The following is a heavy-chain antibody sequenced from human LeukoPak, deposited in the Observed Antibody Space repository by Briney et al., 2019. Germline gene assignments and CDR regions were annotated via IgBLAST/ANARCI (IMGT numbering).Heavy chain of an antibody. D-gene: IGHD6-19*01. J-gene: IGHJ1*01. CDR3: ARVVAGTKDFQH. Sequence: SETLSLTCTVSGGPISSPNHFWGWVRQPPGKGLQWIRRVYYGGSTYSNPYLKSRVTMSADKSKNQFSMTLSSVTAADTAVYYCARVVAGTKDFQHWGQGTLVTVSS. CDR2: VYYGGST. V-gene: IGHV4-39*01. CDR1: GGPISSPNHF.